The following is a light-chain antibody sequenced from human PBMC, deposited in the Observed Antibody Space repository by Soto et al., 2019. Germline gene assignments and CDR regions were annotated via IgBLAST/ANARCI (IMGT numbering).Light chain of an antibody. CDR1: ESISRDY. CDR3: QQYGGVPYT. J-gene: IGKJ2*01. V-gene: IGKV3-20*01. CDR2: GAS. Sequence: EIVLTQSPGTLSLSPGQRATLSCRASESISRDYLAWYQQRLGQAPRLLIYGASSGATGIPDRFSGSGSGTDFPLTISRLEPEDFAIYYCQQYGGVPYTFGQGTKVDIK.